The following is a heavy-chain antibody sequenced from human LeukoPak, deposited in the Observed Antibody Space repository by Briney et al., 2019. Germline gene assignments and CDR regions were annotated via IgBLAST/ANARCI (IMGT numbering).Heavy chain of an antibody. J-gene: IGHJ6*02. D-gene: IGHD5-12*01. CDR3: ARDGASGCGGYSGPDRCYYYYYGMDV. CDR2: ISAYNGNT. Sequence: GASVKVSCKASGYTFTSYGISWVRQAPGQGLEWMGWISAYNGNTNYAQKLQGRVTMTTDTSTSTAYMELRSLRSDDTAVYYCARDGASGCGGYSGPDRCYYYYYGMDVWGQGTTVTVSS. CDR1: GYTFTSYG. V-gene: IGHV1-18*01.